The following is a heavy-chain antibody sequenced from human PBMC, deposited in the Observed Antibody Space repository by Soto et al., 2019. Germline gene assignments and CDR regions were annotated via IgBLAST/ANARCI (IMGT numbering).Heavy chain of an antibody. CDR2: IYYSGST. J-gene: IGHJ3*02. CDR3: ARDKGLRSRGELSAPLLAVGWDDAFDI. D-gene: IGHD6-19*01. CDR1: GGSISSYY. Sequence: SETLSLTCTVSGGSISSYYWSWIRQPPGKGLEWIGYIYYSGSTNYNPSLKSRVTISVDTSKNQFSLKLSSVTAADTAVYYCARDKGLRSRGELSAPLLAVGWDDAFDIWGQGTMVTVSS. V-gene: IGHV4-59*01.